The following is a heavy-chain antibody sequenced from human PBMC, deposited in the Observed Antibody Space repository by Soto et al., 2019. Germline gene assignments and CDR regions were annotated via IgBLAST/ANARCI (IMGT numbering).Heavy chain of an antibody. J-gene: IGHJ4*02. Sequence: EASVKVSCKISGYTFSTYPISWVRQAPGQGLEWVGWISTYNGKTNYGQKFQGRVTITTDTSTSTAYMDLRNLRSDDTAVYYCARDRVEAALGTFDQWGQGTLVTVSS. CDR3: ARDRVEAALGTFDQ. V-gene: IGHV1-18*01. CDR2: ISTYNGKT. CDR1: GYTFSTYP. D-gene: IGHD6-13*01.